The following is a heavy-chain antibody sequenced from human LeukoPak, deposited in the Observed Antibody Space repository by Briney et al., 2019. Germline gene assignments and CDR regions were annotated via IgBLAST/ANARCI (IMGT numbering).Heavy chain of an antibody. Sequence: GGSLRLSCAASGFTFSSYSMNWVRQAPGKGLEWVSSISSSSSYIYYADSVKGRFTISRDNAKNSLYLQMNSLRAEDTAVYYCAKDRSKGYSGSYYAYFDYWGQGTLVTVSS. CDR2: ISSSSSYI. D-gene: IGHD1-26*01. CDR3: AKDRSKGYSGSYYAYFDY. J-gene: IGHJ4*02. CDR1: GFTFSSYS. V-gene: IGHV3-21*04.